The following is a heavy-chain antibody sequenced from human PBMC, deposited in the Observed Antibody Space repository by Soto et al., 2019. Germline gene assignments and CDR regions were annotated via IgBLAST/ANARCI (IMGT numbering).Heavy chain of an antibody. J-gene: IGHJ6*03. CDR2: IIPILGIA. CDR3: ARAEAGPKDYDYMDV. V-gene: IGHV1-69*02. D-gene: IGHD6-19*01. Sequence: ASVKVSCKASGGTFSSYTISWVRQAPGQGLEWMGRIIPILGIANYAQKFQGRVTITADKSTSTAYMELSSLRSEDTAVYYCARAEAGPKDYDYMDVWSKGTTVTVSS. CDR1: GGTFSSYT.